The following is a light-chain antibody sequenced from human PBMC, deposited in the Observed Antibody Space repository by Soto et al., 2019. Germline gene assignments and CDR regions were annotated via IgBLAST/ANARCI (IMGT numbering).Light chain of an antibody. CDR1: SSDVGGYNY. CDR2: DVS. V-gene: IGLV2-14*03. CDR3: SSYTSSSTLVV. J-gene: IGLJ2*01. Sequence: QSALTQPASVSGSPGQSITISCTGTSSDVGGYNYVSWYQHHPGKAPKLMVYDVSNRPSGVSIRFSGSKSGNTASLTISGLQAEDEAVYYCSSYTSSSTLVVFGGGTKLTV.